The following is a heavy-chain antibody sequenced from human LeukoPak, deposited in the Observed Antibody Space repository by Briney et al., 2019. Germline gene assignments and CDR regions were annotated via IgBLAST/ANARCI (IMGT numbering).Heavy chain of an antibody. D-gene: IGHD3-16*01. CDR3: ARAGDYVWGSYWIGRVDY. J-gene: IGHJ4*02. CDR1: GFTFSDYY. CDR2: ISSSGSTI. Sequence: GGSLRLSCAASGFTFSDYYMSWIRQAPGKGLEWVSYISSSGSTIYYADSEKGRFTISRDNAKNSLYLQMNSLRAEDTAVYYCARAGDYVWGSYWIGRVDYWGQGTLVTVSS. V-gene: IGHV3-11*04.